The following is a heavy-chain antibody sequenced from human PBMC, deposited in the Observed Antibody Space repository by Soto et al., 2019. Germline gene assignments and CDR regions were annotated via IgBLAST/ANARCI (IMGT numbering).Heavy chain of an antibody. CDR3: ARDQGEWDSGWGGMDV. J-gene: IGHJ6*02. V-gene: IGHV4-59*01. D-gene: IGHD6-19*01. CDR1: GGSISSYY. CDR2: IYYSGST. Sequence: PSETLSLTCTVSGGSISSYYWSWIRQPPGKGLEWIGYIYYSGSTNYNPSLKGRVTISVDTSKNQFSLKLSSVTAADTAVYYCARDQGEWDSGWGGMDVWGQGTTVTVSS.